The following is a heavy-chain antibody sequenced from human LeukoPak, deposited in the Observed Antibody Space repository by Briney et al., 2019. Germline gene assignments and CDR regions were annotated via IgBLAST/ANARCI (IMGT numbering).Heavy chain of an antibody. Sequence: ASVKVSCKASGYTFTGFYIHWVRQAPGQGLEWMGWINPNSGGTNYAQKFQGRVTMTRDTSISTAYTELSRLTSDDTAIYYCARDWFVDSGDDPFPFDYWGQGTLVSVSS. CDR3: ARDWFVDSGDDPFPFDY. V-gene: IGHV1-2*02. J-gene: IGHJ4*02. CDR1: GYTFTGFY. D-gene: IGHD5-12*01. CDR2: INPNSGGT.